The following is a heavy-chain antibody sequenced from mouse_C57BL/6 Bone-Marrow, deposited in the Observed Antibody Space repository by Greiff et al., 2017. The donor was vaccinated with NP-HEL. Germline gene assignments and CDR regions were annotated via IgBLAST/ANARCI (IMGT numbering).Heavy chain of an antibody. CDR1: GYTFTSYD. CDR3: ARRGPYDYDEDAMDY. Sequence: QVQLQQSGPELVKPGASVKLSCKASGYTFTSYDINWVKQRPGQGLEWIGWIYPRDGSTKYNEKFKGKATLTVDTSSSTAYMELHSLTSEDSAVYFCARRGPYDYDEDAMDYWGQGTSVTVSS. CDR2: IYPRDGST. D-gene: IGHD2-4*01. J-gene: IGHJ4*01. V-gene: IGHV1-85*01.